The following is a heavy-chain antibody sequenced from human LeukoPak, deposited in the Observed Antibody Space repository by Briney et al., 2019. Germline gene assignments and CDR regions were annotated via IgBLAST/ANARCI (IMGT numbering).Heavy chain of an antibody. CDR2: ISSSSSTI. Sequence: GGSLRLSCAASGFTFSSYSMNWVRQAPGKGLEWVSYISSSSSTIYYADSVKGRFTISRDNAKKSLYLQMNSLRAEDTAVYYCARDSITTFGVVNYWGQGTLVTVSS. D-gene: IGHD3-3*01. CDR3: ARDSITTFGVVNY. CDR1: GFTFSSYS. V-gene: IGHV3-48*01. J-gene: IGHJ4*02.